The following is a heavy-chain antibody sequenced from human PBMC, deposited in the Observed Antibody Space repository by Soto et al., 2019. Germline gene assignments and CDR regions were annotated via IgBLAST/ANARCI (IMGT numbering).Heavy chain of an antibody. J-gene: IGHJ5*02. D-gene: IGHD4-4*01. CDR1: SGSISSSNW. CDR2: IYHSGST. V-gene: IGHV4-4*02. Sequence: SETLSLTCAVSSGSISSSNWWSWVRQPPGKGLEWIGEIYHSGSTNYNPSLKSRVTISVDKSKNQFSLKLSSVTAADTAVYYCAREPMKDYRKSSNWFDPWGQGTLVTVSS. CDR3: AREPMKDYRKSSNWFDP.